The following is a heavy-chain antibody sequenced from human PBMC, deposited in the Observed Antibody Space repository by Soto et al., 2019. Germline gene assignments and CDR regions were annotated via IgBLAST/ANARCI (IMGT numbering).Heavy chain of an antibody. Sequence: ETLSLTCGVSGGSFGSSAYYWGWIRQAPGKGLEWIGSINYSGSTYYNPSLKSRVTISVDTSRNQFSLKLSSVTAADTALYYCSRRAPEGFDPWGQGTLVTVSS. J-gene: IGHJ5*02. CDR3: SRRAPEGFDP. CDR1: GGSFGSSAYY. V-gene: IGHV4-39*01. CDR2: INYSGST.